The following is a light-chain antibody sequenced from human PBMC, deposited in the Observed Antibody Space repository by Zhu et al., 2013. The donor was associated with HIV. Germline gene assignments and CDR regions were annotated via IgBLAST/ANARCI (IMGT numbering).Light chain of an antibody. CDR2: WAS. V-gene: IGKV4-1*01. CDR1: QSVFYRPSNKNY. Sequence: DIVMTQSPDSLAVSLGEGATIHCKSSQSVFYRPSNKNYLGWYRQKPGQPPQLLIYWASTRESGVPDRFSGSGSGTDFTLNISSLQAEDVAVYYCQQYYSSLHTFGQGTKLEIK. CDR3: QQYYSSLHT. J-gene: IGKJ2*01.